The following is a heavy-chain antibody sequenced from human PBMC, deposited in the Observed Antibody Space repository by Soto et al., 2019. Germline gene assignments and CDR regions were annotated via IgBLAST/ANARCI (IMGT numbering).Heavy chain of an antibody. J-gene: IGHJ6*02. V-gene: IGHV1-46*01. CDR2: INPSGGST. D-gene: IGHD2-2*01. Sequence: GASVKVSCKASGYTFTSYYMPWVRQAPGQRLEWMGKINPSGGSTSYAQKFQGRVTMTRDTSTSTVYMELSSLRSEDTAVYYCARDRCSSTSCYSSGYYGMDVWGQGTTVTVSS. CDR3: ARDRCSSTSCYSSGYYGMDV. CDR1: GYTFTSYY.